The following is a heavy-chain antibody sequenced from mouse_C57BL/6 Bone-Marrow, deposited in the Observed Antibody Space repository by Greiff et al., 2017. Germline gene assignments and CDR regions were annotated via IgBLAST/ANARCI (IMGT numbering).Heavy chain of an antibody. Sequence: EVKLVESGGGLVKPGGSLKLSCAASGFTFSSYAMSWVRQTPEKRLEWVATISDGGSYTYYPDNVKGRFTISRDNAKNNLYLQMRHLKSEDTAMYYCARGDYGSSYYFDYWGQGTTLTVSS. CDR2: ISDGGSYT. V-gene: IGHV5-4*03. CDR3: ARGDYGSSYYFDY. D-gene: IGHD1-1*01. CDR1: GFTFSSYA. J-gene: IGHJ2*01.